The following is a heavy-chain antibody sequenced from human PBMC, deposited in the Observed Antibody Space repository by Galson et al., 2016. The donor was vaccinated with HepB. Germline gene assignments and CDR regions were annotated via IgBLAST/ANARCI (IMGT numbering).Heavy chain of an antibody. Sequence: SLRLSCAASGFTFSHYYMNWIRQAPGQGLEWVASISFSATTIYYTDSVKGRFTISRDNSKNTLYLQMNSLRAEDTAVYYCARETRSAYGDNAPDYWGQGVLVTVSS. J-gene: IGHJ4*02. CDR1: GFTFSHYY. CDR2: ISFSATTI. D-gene: IGHD4/OR15-4a*01. CDR3: ARETRSAYGDNAPDY. V-gene: IGHV3-11*04.